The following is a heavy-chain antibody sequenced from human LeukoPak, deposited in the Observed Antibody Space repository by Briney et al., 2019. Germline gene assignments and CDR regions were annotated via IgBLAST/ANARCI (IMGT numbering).Heavy chain of an antibody. CDR3: ARGHVSGGGLYYFNS. Sequence: XASXXIXXXXDINWVRQAPGQGLEWMGWMNPNNGKTAYAQKFQGRVTITRNTAITTAYMELSSLRSDDTAVYYCARGHVSGGGLYYFNSWGQGTLVTVSS. J-gene: IGHJ4*02. CDR2: MNPNNGKT. CDR1: XXIXXXXD. V-gene: IGHV1-8*03. D-gene: IGHD2-8*02.